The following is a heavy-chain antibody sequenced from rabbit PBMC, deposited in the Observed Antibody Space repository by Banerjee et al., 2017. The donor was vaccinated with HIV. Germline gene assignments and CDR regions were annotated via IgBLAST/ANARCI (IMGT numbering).Heavy chain of an antibody. D-gene: IGHD4-1*01. CDR2: IDTLYGNT. CDR3: ARAPSSSGWAFNL. CDR1: GFSLSNKYV. Sequence: QEQLEGSGGELVKPEGSLTLTCTASGFSLSNKYVMCWVRQAPGKGLGWIGCIDTLYGNTYYASWAKGRFTISETSSTTVTLQMTSLTAADTASYFCARAPSSSGWAFNLWGPGTLVTVS. J-gene: IGHJ4*01. V-gene: IGHV1S45*01.